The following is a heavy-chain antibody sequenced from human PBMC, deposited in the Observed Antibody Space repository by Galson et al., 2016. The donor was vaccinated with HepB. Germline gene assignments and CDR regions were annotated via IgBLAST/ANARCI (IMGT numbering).Heavy chain of an antibody. D-gene: IGHD2-21*02. J-gene: IGHJ3*01. CDR1: GSIFTNFW. Sequence: QSGAEVTKPGDSLRISCKISGSIFTNFWIGWVRQMPGKGLEWMGIMFPSDSDITYYPSFQGQVTMSADRSIDTAYLLLPSLQASDSATYYCVTREGVYCGGNCYAFDAWGQGTQVTVSS. CDR3: VTREGVYCGGNCYAFDA. V-gene: IGHV5-51*01. CDR2: MFPSDSDI.